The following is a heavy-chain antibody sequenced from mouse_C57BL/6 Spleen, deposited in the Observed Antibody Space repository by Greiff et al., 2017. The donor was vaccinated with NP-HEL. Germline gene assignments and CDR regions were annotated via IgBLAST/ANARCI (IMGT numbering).Heavy chain of an antibody. CDR3: ARDRGTVVAPDWYFDV. V-gene: IGHV5-16*01. J-gene: IGHJ1*03. CDR1: GFTFSDYY. D-gene: IGHD1-1*01. CDR2: INYDGSST. Sequence: EVQLVESEGGLVQPGSSMKLSCTASGFTFSDYYMAWVRQVPEKGLEWVANINYDGSSTYYLDSLKSRFIISRDNAKNILYLQMSSLKSEDTATYYCARDRGTVVAPDWYFDVWGTGTTVTVSS.